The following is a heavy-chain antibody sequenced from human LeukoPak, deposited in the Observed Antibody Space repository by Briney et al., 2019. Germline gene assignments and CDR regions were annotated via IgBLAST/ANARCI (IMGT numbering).Heavy chain of an antibody. J-gene: IGHJ6*02. CDR3: ARDGSGYSSSWYSSYYYYGMDV. V-gene: IGHV1-69*13. CDR1: GGTFSSYA. Sequence: SVKVSCKASGGTFSSYAISWVRQAPGQGLEWMGGIIPTFGTANYAQKFQGRVTITADESTSTAYMELSSLRSEDTAVYYCARDGSGYSSSWYSSYYYYGMDVWGQGTTVTVS. D-gene: IGHD6-13*01. CDR2: IIPTFGTA.